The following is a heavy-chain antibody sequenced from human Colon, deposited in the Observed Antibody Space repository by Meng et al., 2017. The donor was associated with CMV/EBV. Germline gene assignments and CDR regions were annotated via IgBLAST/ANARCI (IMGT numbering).Heavy chain of an antibody. CDR2: LWSDGNKK. Sequence: GESLKISCEGSGFNIRNYGMHWVRQAPGKGLEWVAVLWSDGNKKFYADSVKGRFTISRDLFENTVYLQMNSLRVEDTALYSCAKDWHVVNYYGMDVWGQGTTVTVSS. CDR3: AKDWHVVNYYGMDV. CDR1: GFNIRNYG. D-gene: IGHD2-21*01. J-gene: IGHJ6*02. V-gene: IGHV3-33*06.